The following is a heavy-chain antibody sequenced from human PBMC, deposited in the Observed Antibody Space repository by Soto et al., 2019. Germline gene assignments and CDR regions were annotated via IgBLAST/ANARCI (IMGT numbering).Heavy chain of an antibody. J-gene: IGHJ4*02. CDR3: AKVAERSMITFGGVIAD. CDR2: ISFDEKIQ. V-gene: IGHV3-30*18. CDR1: GFTFNTYG. D-gene: IGHD3-16*02. Sequence: QVQLVESGGGVVQPGRTLRLSCAASGFTFNTYGMHWVRQAPGKGLEWVAVISFDEKIQYYADSVKGRFTISRDNSKNPMSLHMDSLRPEDTAVYYCAKVAERSMITFGGVIADWGQGTLVTVSS.